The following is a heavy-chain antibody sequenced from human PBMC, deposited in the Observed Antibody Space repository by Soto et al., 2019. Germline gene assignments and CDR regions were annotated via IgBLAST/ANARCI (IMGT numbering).Heavy chain of an antibody. J-gene: IGHJ4*02. Sequence: KASETLSLTCTVSGGSISSSSYYWGWIRQPPGKGLEWIGSIYYSGSTYYNPSLKSRVTISVDTSKNQFSLRLSSVTAADTAVYYCARDPVGARSAPSDYWGRGILVTVSS. V-gene: IGHV4-39*07. CDR1: GGSISSSSYY. D-gene: IGHD1-26*01. CDR3: ARDPVGARSAPSDY. CDR2: IYYSGST.